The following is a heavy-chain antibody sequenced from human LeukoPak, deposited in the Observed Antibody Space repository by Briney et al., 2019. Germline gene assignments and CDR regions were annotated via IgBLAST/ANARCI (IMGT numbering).Heavy chain of an antibody. Sequence: PGGSLRLSCAASGFTFSSYSMNWVRQAPGKGLEWVSSISSSSSYIYYADSVKGRFTISRDNAKNSLYLQMNSLRAEDTAVYYWGREGFFVVVPAAGYRDVGEKGPTVTVS. CDR2: ISSSSSYI. CDR1: GFTFSSYS. D-gene: IGHD2-2*01. CDR3: GREGFFVVVPAAGYRDV. J-gene: IGHJ6*03. V-gene: IGHV3-21*01.